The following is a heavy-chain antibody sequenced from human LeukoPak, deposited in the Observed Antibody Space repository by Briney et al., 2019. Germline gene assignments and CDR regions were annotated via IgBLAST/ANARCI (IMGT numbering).Heavy chain of an antibody. CDR2: IYYSGST. D-gene: IGHD3-22*01. Sequence: SETLSLTCTVSGGSISSYYWSWIRQPPGKGLEWIGCIYYSGSTNYNPSLKSRVTISVDTSKNQFSLKLSSVTAADTAVYYCASSGYYFLPFDYWGQGTLVTVSS. J-gene: IGHJ4*02. CDR3: ASSGYYFLPFDY. V-gene: IGHV4-59*08. CDR1: GGSISSYY.